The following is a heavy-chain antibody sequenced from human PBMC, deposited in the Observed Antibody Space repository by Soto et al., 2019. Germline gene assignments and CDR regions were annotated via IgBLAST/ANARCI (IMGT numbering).Heavy chain of an antibody. Sequence: GGSLRLSCAASGFTFSSYAMNWVRQAPGKTLEWVSVVISSGGNIYYADSVKGSFTVSRDNSKNTLYLQMNSLRAEDTAVYYCASPLRFLGHDAFDIWGQGTMVTVSS. CDR1: GFTFSSYA. CDR3: ASPLRFLGHDAFDI. V-gene: IGHV3-23*01. D-gene: IGHD3-3*01. CDR2: VISSGGNI. J-gene: IGHJ3*02.